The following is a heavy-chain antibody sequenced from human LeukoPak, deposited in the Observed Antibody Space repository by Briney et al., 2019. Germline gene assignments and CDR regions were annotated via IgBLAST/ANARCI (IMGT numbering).Heavy chain of an antibody. CDR2: IYYSGSA. CDR3: ARQQYSSGWYEIDY. D-gene: IGHD6-19*01. J-gene: IGHJ4*02. Sequence: SETLSLTCTVSGGSISSSSYYWGWIRQPPGKGLEWIGYIYYSGSAYYNPSLKSRVTISVDTSKNQFSLKLSSVTAADTAVYYCARQQYSSGWYEIDYWGQGALVSVSS. CDR1: GGSISSSSYY. V-gene: IGHV4-39*01.